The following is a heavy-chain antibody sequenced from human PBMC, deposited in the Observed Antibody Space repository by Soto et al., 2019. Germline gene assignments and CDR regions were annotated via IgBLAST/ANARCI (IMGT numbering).Heavy chain of an antibody. J-gene: IGHJ6*02. CDR3: ARFEYQLPNYYYYGMYV. Sequence: QVQLVQSGAEVKKPGSSVKVSCKASGGTFSSYAISWVRQAPGQGLEWMGGIIPIFGTANYAQKFQGRVTITADESTSTAYMKLSSLRSEDPAVYCCARFEYQLPNYYYYGMYVWGQGLTVTVSS. CDR2: IIPIFGTA. CDR1: GGTFSSYA. V-gene: IGHV1-69*12. D-gene: IGHD2-2*01.